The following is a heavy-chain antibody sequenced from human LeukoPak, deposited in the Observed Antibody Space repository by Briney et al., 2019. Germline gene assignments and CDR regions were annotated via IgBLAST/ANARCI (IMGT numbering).Heavy chain of an antibody. CDR3: AKEPSDYVEGSGFDY. J-gene: IGHJ4*02. CDR1: GFSFSTYA. V-gene: IGHV3-30*02. Sequence: PGGSLRLYCAASGFSFSTYAMHWVRQAPGKGLEWEKFIRYDGSNEFYADSVKGRVTISRDNSKNTLYLQMNSLRAEDTAVYYCAKEPSDYVEGSGFDYWGQGTLVTASS. CDR2: IRYDGSNE. D-gene: IGHD4-17*01.